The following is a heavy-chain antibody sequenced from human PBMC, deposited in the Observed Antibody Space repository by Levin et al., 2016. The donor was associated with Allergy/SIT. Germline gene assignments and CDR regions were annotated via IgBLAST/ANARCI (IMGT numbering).Heavy chain of an antibody. Sequence: SETLSLTCAVYGGSFSGYYWSWIRQPPGKGLEWIGEINHSGSTNYNPSLKSRVTISVDTSKNQFSLKLSSVTAADTAVYYCARARGGIFGVVIERDGMDVWGQGTTVTVSS. J-gene: IGHJ6*02. V-gene: IGHV4-34*01. CDR3: ARARGGIFGVVIERDGMDV. CDR2: INHSGST. D-gene: IGHD3-3*01. CDR1: GGSFSGYY.